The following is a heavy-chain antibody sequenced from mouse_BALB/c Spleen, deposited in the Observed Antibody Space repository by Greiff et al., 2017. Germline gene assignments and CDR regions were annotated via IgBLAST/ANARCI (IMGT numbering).Heavy chain of an antibody. Sequence: QVQLKQSGAELMKPGASVKISCKATGYTFSSYWIEWVKQRPGHGLEWIGEILPGSGSTNYNEKFKGKATFTADTSSNTAYMQLSSLTSEDSAVYYCARHLSWFAYWGQGTLVTVSA. CDR2: ILPGSGST. V-gene: IGHV1-9*01. CDR3: ARHLSWFAY. J-gene: IGHJ3*01. CDR1: GYTFSSYW.